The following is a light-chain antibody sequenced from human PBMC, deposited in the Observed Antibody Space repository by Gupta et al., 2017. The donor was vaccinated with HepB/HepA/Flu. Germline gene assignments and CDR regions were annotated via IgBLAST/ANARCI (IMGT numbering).Light chain of an antibody. V-gene: IGKV3-20*01. Sequence: EIVLTQSPGTLSLSPGERATLSCRASQSVSSNYLAWYQQKPGQTPRLLIYGASSRATGIPDRFSGSGSGTDFTLTVSRLEPEDFAVYYCQQYDSSLLTFGQGTLLEIK. CDR1: QSVSSNY. J-gene: IGKJ5*01. CDR3: QQYDSSLLT. CDR2: GAS.